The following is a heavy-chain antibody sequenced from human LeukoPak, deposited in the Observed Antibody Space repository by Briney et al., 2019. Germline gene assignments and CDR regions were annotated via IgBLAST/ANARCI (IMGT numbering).Heavy chain of an antibody. D-gene: IGHD3-10*01. V-gene: IGHV5-51*01. Sequence: GESLKIYCKGSGCRFTSYWIGWVRQMPGKGLGWVGIIYPGDSDTRYSPSFQGQVTISADKSISTAYLQWSSLKASDTAMYYCAGHDEWFGEFYIDYWGQGTLVTVSS. J-gene: IGHJ4*02. CDR3: AGHDEWFGEFYIDY. CDR2: IYPGDSDT. CDR1: GCRFTSYW.